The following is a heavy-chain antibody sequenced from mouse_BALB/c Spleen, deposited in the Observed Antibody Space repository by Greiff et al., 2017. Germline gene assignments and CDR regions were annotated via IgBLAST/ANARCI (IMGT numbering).Heavy chain of an antibody. J-gene: IGHJ3*01. CDR3: ARSYRYPWFAY. V-gene: IGHV8-12*01. D-gene: IGHD2-14*01. CDR2: IYWDDDK. CDR1: GFSLSTSGMG. Sequence: QVTLKESGPGILQPSQTLSLTCSFSGFSLSTSGMGVSWIRQPSGKGLEWLAHIYWDDDKRYNPSLKSRLTISKDTSSNQVFLKITSVDTADTATYYCARSYRYPWFAYWGQGTLVTVSA.